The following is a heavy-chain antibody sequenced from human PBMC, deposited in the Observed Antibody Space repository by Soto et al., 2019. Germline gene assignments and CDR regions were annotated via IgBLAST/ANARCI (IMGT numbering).Heavy chain of an antibody. J-gene: IGHJ6*02. Sequence: PGGSLRLSCAASGFTFSSDSMNWVRQAPGKGLEWVSSISSSSSYIYYADSVKGRFTISRDNAKNSLYLQMNSLRAEDTAVYYCARDVQQQDHTYYGMDVWGQGTTVTVSS. CDR2: ISSSSSYI. CDR3: ARDVQQQDHTYYGMDV. D-gene: IGHD6-13*01. CDR1: GFTFSSDS. V-gene: IGHV3-21*01.